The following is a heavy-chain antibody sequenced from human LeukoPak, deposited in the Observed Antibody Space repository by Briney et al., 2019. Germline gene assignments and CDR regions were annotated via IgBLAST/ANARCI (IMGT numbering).Heavy chain of an antibody. CDR3: ARRGYYGSGSYYKGRAYYYYYYMDV. V-gene: IGHV1-69*04. Sequence: ASVKVSCKASGYTFLSYGFSWVRQAPGQGLEWMGRIIPILGIANYAQKFQGRVTITADKSTSTAYMELSSLRSEDTAVYYCARRGYYGSGSYYKGRAYYYYYYMDVWGKGTTVTVSS. CDR1: GYTFLSYG. CDR2: IIPILGIA. J-gene: IGHJ6*03. D-gene: IGHD3-10*01.